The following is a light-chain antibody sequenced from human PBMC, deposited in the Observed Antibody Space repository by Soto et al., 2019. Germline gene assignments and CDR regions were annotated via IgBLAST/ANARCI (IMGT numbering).Light chain of an antibody. CDR2: KAS. CDR3: QQYNSYSRT. Sequence: DIQMTQSPSTLSASVGDRVTITCRASQSISTWLAWYQQKPGKAPKLLIYKASSLESGVPSRFGGSGSGTEFTLTISSLEPDDFATYYCQQYNSYSRTFGQGTKVELK. J-gene: IGKJ1*01. V-gene: IGKV1-5*03. CDR1: QSISTW.